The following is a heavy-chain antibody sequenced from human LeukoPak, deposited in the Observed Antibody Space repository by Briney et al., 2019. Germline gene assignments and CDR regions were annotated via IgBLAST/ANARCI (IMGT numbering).Heavy chain of an antibody. CDR1: GGSISIGIYY. V-gene: IGHV4-31*03. D-gene: IGHD2-21*02. J-gene: IGHJ2*01. CDR3: ARDLYCGGDCYHWYFDL. Sequence: SETLSLTCTVSGGSISIGIYYWSWIRQHPGKGLEWIGSIYYSGTTYYNPSLKSRLTISVDTSETQFSLKLSSVTAADTAVYYCARDLYCGGDCYHWYFDLWGRGTLVTVSS. CDR2: IYYSGTT.